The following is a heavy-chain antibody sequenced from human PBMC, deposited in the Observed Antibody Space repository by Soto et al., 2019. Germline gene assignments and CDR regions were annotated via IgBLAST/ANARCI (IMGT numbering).Heavy chain of an antibody. J-gene: IGHJ6*02. Sequence: PRGSLRLSCAASGFTFSSYGMHWVRQAPGKGLEWVAVIWYDGSNKYYADSVKGRFTISRDNSKNTLYLQMNSLRAEDTAVYYCARVGGSYRYYGMDVWGQGTTVTVSS. CDR2: IWYDGSNK. CDR3: ARVGGSYRYYGMDV. V-gene: IGHV3-33*01. CDR1: GFTFSSYG. D-gene: IGHD1-26*01.